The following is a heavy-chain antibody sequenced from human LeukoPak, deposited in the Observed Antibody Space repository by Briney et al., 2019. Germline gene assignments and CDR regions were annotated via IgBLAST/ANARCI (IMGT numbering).Heavy chain of an antibody. J-gene: IGHJ5*02. CDR3: ARHVDIVASVWFDP. CDR2: IIPIFGTA. V-gene: IGHV1-69*05. CDR1: GGTFSSYA. Sequence: SVKVSCTASGGTFSSYAISWVRQAPGQGLEWMGGIIPIFGTANYAQKFQGRVTITTDESTSTAYMELSSLRSEDTAVYYCARHVDIVASVWFDPWGQGTLVTVSS. D-gene: IGHD5-12*01.